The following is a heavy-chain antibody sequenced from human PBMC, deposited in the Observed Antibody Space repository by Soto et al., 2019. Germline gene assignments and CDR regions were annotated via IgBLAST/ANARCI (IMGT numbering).Heavy chain of an antibody. CDR2: IHNSGTS. J-gene: IGHJ5*01. CDR3: ARDFYDSVGYTWFDS. Sequence: SKTLSLTCTVAGDTSTSYYWGWIRQAPGKGLEWISHIHNSGTSTHNPSLNGRVTISIDMSKKQFSLKLTSLTSADTAVYYCARDFYDSVGYTWFDSWSQGTLVTVSS. CDR1: GDTSTSYY. V-gene: IGHV4-59*01. D-gene: IGHD3-22*01.